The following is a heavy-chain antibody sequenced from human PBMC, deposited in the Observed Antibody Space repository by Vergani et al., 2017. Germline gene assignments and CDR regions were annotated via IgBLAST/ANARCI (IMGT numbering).Heavy chain of an antibody. CDR2: ISAYNGNT. D-gene: IGHD3-9*01. CDR1: GYTFTSYG. J-gene: IGHJ4*02. Sequence: QVQLVQSGAEVKKPGASVKVSCKASGYTFTSYGISWVRQAPGQGLEWMGWISAYNGNTNYAQKLQGRVTMTTDTSTSTAYMGLRSLRSDDTAVYYCARDSLGHELRYFDWFSIDYWGQGTLVTVSS. V-gene: IGHV1-18*04. CDR3: ARDSLGHELRYFDWFSIDY.